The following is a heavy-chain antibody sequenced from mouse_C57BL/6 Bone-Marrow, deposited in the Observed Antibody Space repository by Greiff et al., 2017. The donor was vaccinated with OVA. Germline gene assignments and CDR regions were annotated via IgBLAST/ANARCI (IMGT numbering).Heavy chain of an antibody. D-gene: IGHD2-4*01. CDR3: ARSIYYDYDGGWFAY. Sequence: QVQLQQPGAELVRPGSSVKLSCKASGYTFTSYWMHWVKQRPIQGLEWIGNIDPSDSETHYNQKFKDKATLTVDKYSSTAYMQLSSLTSEDSAVYYCARSIYYDYDGGWFAYWGQGTLVTVSA. J-gene: IGHJ3*01. CDR1: GYTFTSYW. CDR2: IDPSDSET. V-gene: IGHV1-52*01.